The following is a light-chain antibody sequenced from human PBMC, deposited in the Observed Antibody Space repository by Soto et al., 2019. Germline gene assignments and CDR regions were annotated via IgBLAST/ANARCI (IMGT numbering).Light chain of an antibody. CDR3: RSYTTSSTQV. CDR2: DVT. CDR1: SSDIGGYNF. V-gene: IGLV2-14*03. J-gene: IGLJ1*01. Sequence: QSALTQPASVSGSPGQSITISCTGTSSDIGGYNFVSWYQQHPGKAPKLMIYDVTNRPSGVSNRFSGSKSGNTDSLTISGLQAEDEADYYCRSYTTSSTQVFGTGTKVTV.